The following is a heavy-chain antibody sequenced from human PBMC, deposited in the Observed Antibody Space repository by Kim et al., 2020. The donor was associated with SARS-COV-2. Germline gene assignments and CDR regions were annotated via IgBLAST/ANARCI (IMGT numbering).Heavy chain of an antibody. CDR2: ISSSSSTI. CDR3: ARALVATITRYYYYYGMDV. Sequence: GGSLRLSCAASGFTFSSYSMNWVRQAPGKGLEWVSYISSSSSTIYYADPVKGRFTISRDNAKNSLYLQMNSLRDVDTDVYYCARALVATITRYYYYYGMDVWGQGTTVTVSS. J-gene: IGHJ6*02. CDR1: GFTFSSYS. V-gene: IGHV3-48*02. D-gene: IGHD5-12*01.